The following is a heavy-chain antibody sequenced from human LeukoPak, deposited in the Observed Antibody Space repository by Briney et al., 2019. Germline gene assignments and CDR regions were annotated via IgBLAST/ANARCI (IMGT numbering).Heavy chain of an antibody. J-gene: IGHJ4*02. D-gene: IGHD4-17*01. CDR3: ARDLYSGDYLYFDY. CDR2: IIPIFGTA. CDR1: GGTFSSCA. Sequence: ASVKVSCKASGGTFSSCAISWVRQAPGQGLEWMGRIIPIFGTANYAQKFQGRVTITTDESTSTAYMELSSLRSEDTAVYYCARDLYSGDYLYFDYWGQGTLVTVSS. V-gene: IGHV1-69*05.